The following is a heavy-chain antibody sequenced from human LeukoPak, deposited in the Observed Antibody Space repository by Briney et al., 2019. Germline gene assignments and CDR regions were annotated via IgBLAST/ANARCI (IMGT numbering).Heavy chain of an antibody. Sequence: GGSLRLSCAASGFTFSKFGMTWVRQAPGKGLDWVSGIGDSGVTTYYADSVKGRITVSRDNSKNTLYLQMNSLRAEDTAVYYCARDGGYSYGGRGYFDYWGQGTLVTVSS. CDR1: GFTFSKFG. CDR2: IGDSGVTT. CDR3: ARDGGYSYGGRGYFDY. V-gene: IGHV3-23*01. D-gene: IGHD5-18*01. J-gene: IGHJ4*02.